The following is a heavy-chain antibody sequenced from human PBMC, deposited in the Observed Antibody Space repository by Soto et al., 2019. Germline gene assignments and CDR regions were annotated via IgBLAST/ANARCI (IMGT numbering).Heavy chain of an antibody. D-gene: IGHD2-2*01. CDR1: GFTFNTYG. Sequence: QVQLVESGGGVVQPGRSLRLSCAASGFTFNTYGMHWVRQASGKGLEWVAVISYDGSNKYYADSVKGRLTISRDNSKNTLYLQMNRLRAEDTAVYYCAKGQHCSSTSCYFYYYGMDVWGQGTKVAVSS. V-gene: IGHV3-30*18. CDR2: ISYDGSNK. J-gene: IGHJ6*02. CDR3: AKGQHCSSTSCYFYYYGMDV.